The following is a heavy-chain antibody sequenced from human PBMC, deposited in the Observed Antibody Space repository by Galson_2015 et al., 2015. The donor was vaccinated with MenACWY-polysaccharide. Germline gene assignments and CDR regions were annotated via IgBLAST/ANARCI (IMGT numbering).Heavy chain of an antibody. D-gene: IGHD3-10*01. Sequence: SLRLSCAASGFTFRTFPMNWVRQTPGKGLEWVAGISGSGNSAFYADSVRGRFTISRDNAKNSLYLQMDSLRAEDTAVYYCARGPYYHASGTYSYFHYWGQGTLVTVSS. J-gene: IGHJ4*02. CDR2: ISGSGNSA. V-gene: IGHV3-23*01. CDR1: GFTFRTFP. CDR3: ARGPYYHASGTYSYFHY.